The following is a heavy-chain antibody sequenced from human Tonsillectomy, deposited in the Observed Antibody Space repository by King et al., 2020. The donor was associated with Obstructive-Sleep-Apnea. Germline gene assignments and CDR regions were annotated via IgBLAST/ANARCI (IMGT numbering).Heavy chain of an antibody. CDR1: GFAFSSYA. J-gene: IGHJ2*01. CDR2: IRSGGGGT. CDR3: AKHPSKGWYFDL. V-gene: IGHV3-23*04. Sequence: VQLVESGGGLVQPGGSLRLSCAASGFAFSSYAMSWVRQAPGKGLEWVSAIRSGGGGTYYADSLKGRFTISRDNSKNTLYLRINILRAEDTALYYCAKHPSKGWYFDLWGRGTLVTVSS. D-gene: IGHD4-11*01.